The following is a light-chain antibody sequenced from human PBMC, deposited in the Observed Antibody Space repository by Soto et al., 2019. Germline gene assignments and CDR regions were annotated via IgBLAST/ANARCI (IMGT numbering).Light chain of an antibody. Sequence: DIQMTQSPSTLSASVGDTVTITCRASQSISSWLAWFQQKPGKAPKLLIAQASYLESGVPSRFSGSESGTEFTLTISGLQPEDVATYSCQKYSSVPVFGPGTKVEIK. CDR2: QAS. V-gene: IGKV1-5*03. CDR1: QSISSW. J-gene: IGKJ3*01. CDR3: QKYSSVPV.